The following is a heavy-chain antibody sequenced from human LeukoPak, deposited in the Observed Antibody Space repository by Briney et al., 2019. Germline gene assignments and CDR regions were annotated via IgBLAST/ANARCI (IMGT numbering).Heavy chain of an antibody. J-gene: IGHJ4*02. D-gene: IGHD6-19*01. Sequence: PGGSLRPSCAASGFTFSNYDLSWVRQAPGKGLEWVSAISASGGNTYYADSVRGRFTISRDNSKNTLDLQMNSLRAEDTSIYYCASISYSGGSYGGYWGQGTLVTVSS. CDR1: GFTFSNYD. CDR2: ISASGGNT. V-gene: IGHV3-23*01. CDR3: ASISYSGGSYGGY.